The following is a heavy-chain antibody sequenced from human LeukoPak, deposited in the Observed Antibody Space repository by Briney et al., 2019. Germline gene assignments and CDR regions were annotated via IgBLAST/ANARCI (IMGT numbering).Heavy chain of an antibody. CDR3: ARQEARNYYYEGLDY. Sequence: GGSLRLSCAASGFTFSSYSMNWVRQAPGKGLEWVSSISSSSSYIYYADSVKGRFTIDRDNSKNTVYLQMNSLRPDDTAIYFCARQEARNYYYEGLDYWGQGNLVTVSS. V-gene: IGHV3-21*06. D-gene: IGHD3-22*01. CDR1: GFTFSSYS. J-gene: IGHJ4*02. CDR2: ISSSSSYI.